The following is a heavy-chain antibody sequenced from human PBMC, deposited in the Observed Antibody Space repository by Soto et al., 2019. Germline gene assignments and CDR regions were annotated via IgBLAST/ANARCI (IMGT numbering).Heavy chain of an antibody. D-gene: IGHD2-8*02. CDR3: ARVRVVYAIRDGMDV. Sequence: PGGSLRLSYAASGFTFSSYSMKWVRQAPGKGLEWVSYISSSSSTIYYADSVKGRFTISRDNAKNSLYLQMNSLRDEDTAVYYCARVRVVYAIRDGMDVWGQGTTVTVSS. CDR1: GFTFSSYS. CDR2: ISSSSSTI. J-gene: IGHJ6*02. V-gene: IGHV3-48*02.